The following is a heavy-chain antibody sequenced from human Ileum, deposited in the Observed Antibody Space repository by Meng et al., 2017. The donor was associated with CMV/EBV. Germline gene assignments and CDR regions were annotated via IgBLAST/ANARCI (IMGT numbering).Heavy chain of an antibody. J-gene: IGHJ4*02. CDR3: TRGVNAAYGLFDY. CDR2: INADGSSI. D-gene: IGHD4-17*01. Sequence: ASGFTFSGHWMHWVRQAPGKGLVWVSRINADGSSITYADSVKGRFTISRDNAKNTLYLQMSSLSTEDTAVYYCTRGVNAAYGLFDYWGQGALVTVSS. CDR1: GFTFSGHW. V-gene: IGHV3-74*01.